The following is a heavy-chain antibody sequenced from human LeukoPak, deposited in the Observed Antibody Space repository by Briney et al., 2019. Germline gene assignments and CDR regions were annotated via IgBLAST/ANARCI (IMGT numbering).Heavy chain of an antibody. CDR2: IDDSGVMR. V-gene: IGHV3-23*01. CDR1: GFTFKTHA. CDR3: AKRLKRNYYYHYAMDV. D-gene: IGHD3-22*01. J-gene: IGHJ6*02. Sequence: GGSLRLSCAASGFTFKTHAMSWVRQAPGKGLEWVSRIDDSGVMRSYADSVKGRFTISRDNSKMTLTLQMNSLRAEDTAVYYCAKRLKRNYYYHYAMDVWGQGTTVTVSS.